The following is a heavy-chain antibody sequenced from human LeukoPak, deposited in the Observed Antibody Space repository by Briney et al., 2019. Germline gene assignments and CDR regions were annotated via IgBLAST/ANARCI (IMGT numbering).Heavy chain of an antibody. CDR1: GGTFSSYA. D-gene: IGHD2-15*01. CDR3: ARHEDILRNNYFDY. J-gene: IGHJ4*02. Sequence: SVKVSCKASGGTFSSYAISWVRQAPGQGLEWMGRIIPIFGTANYAQKFQGRATITTDESTSTAYMELSSLRSEDTAVYYCARHEDILRNNYFDYWGQGTLVTVSS. V-gene: IGHV1-69*05. CDR2: IIPIFGTA.